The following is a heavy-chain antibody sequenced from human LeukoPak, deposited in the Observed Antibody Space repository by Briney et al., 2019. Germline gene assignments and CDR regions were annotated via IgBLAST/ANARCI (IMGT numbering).Heavy chain of an antibody. V-gene: IGHV4-34*01. CDR3: ARIPRPPALRFRSAYYYYGMDV. Sequence: SETLSLTCAVYGGSFSGYYWSWIRQPPGKGLEWIGEINHSGSTNYNPSLRSRVTISVDTSKNQFSLKLSSVTAADTAVYYCARIPRPPALRFRSAYYYYGMDVWGKGTTVTVSS. D-gene: IGHD1-14*01. CDR2: INHSGST. J-gene: IGHJ6*04. CDR1: GGSFSGYY.